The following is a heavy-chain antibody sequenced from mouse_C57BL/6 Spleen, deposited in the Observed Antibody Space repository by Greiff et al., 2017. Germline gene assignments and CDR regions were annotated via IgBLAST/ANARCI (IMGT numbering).Heavy chain of an antibody. J-gene: IGHJ2*01. CDR2: INYDGSST. CDR1: GFTFSDYY. CDR3: ARDIRRYGYFDY. V-gene: IGHV5-16*01. Sequence: DVKLVESEGGLVQPGSSMKLSCTASGFTFSDYYMAWVRQVPEKGLEWVANINYDGSSTYYLDSLKSRFIISRDNAKNILYLQMSSLKSEDTATYYCARDIRRYGYFDYWGQGTTLTVSS. D-gene: IGHD1-1*01.